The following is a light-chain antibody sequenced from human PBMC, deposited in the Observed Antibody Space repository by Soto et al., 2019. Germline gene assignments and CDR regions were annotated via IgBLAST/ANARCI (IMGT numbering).Light chain of an antibody. V-gene: IGKV3-15*01. J-gene: IGKJ5*01. CDR1: QSLSS. Sequence: DIVMTQSPATLSVSPGVRATLSCRASQSLSSLAWYQQKPGQAPRLLIYGASTRATGVPARFSGSGSGTEFTLTISSLQSEDFAVYYCQQYNNWPFTFGQGTRLEIK. CDR3: QQYNNWPFT. CDR2: GAS.